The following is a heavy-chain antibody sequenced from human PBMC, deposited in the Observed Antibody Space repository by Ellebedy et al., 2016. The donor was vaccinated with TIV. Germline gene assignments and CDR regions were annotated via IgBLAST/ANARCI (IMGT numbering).Heavy chain of an antibody. Sequence: GGSLRLSCAASGFTFSTYGMHWVRQAPGKGLEWVAVISSDGSNKYYADSVKGRFTISRDNSKNTLYLQMTSLRAEDTAVYYCAKERGYCRSTKCEWSDYWGQGTLVTVSS. V-gene: IGHV3-30*18. CDR3: AKERGYCRSTKCEWSDY. J-gene: IGHJ4*02. CDR2: ISSDGSNK. D-gene: IGHD2-2*01. CDR1: GFTFSTYG.